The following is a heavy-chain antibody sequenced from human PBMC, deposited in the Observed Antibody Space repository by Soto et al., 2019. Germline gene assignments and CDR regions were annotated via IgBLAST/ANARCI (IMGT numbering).Heavy chain of an antibody. CDR2: INSDGSST. D-gene: IGHD6-19*01. CDR1: GFTFSSYW. CDR3: ARSIAVAGTRWFDP. V-gene: IGHV3-74*01. J-gene: IGHJ5*02. Sequence: PGGSLRLSCAASGFTFSSYWMHWVRQAPGKGLVWVSRINSDGSSTSYADSVKGRFTISRDNAKNTLYLQMNSLRAEDTAVYYCARSIAVAGTRWFDPWGQGTLVTVSS.